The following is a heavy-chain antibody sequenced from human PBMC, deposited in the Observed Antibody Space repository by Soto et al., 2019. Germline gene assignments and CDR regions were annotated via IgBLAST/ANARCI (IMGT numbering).Heavy chain of an antibody. CDR2: IFYDGTT. J-gene: IGHJ5*02. CDR3: ARQSVKAGTHWFDP. Sequence: QVQLQESGPGLVKPSETLSLTCTVSAGSISGYYWSWIRLPPGKGLEWIGYIFYDGTTHYNVYLQSRVTISVDRSKSELSLKLTSLTAADTAVYYCARQSVKAGTHWFDPWGQGTLVTVSS. D-gene: IGHD6-13*01. V-gene: IGHV4-59*08. CDR1: AGSISGYY.